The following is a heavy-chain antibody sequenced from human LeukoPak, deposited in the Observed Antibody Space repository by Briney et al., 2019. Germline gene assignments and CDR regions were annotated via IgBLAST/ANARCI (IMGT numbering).Heavy chain of an antibody. CDR1: GYSFTSYW. J-gene: IGHJ4*02. V-gene: IGHV5-10-1*01. CDR3: ARHAKLLWFGELSTDQYYFDY. CDR2: IDPSDSYT. Sequence: GESLKISCKGSGYSFTSYWISWVRQMPGKGLEWMGRIDPSDSYTNYSSSFQGHVTISADKSISTAYLQWSSLKASDTAMYYCARHAKLLWFGELSTDQYYFDYWGQGTLVTVSS. D-gene: IGHD3-10*01.